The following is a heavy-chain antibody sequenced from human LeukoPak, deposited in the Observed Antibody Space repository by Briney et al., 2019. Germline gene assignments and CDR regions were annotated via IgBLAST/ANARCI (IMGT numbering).Heavy chain of an antibody. J-gene: IGHJ3*02. CDR1: GFTFSSYG. CDR2: IRYDGSNK. CDR3: AKDRGGQRLTKNAFDI. V-gene: IGHV3-30*02. D-gene: IGHD2-15*01. Sequence: GGSLRLSCAASGFTFSSYGMHWVRQAPGKGLEWVAFIRYDGSNKYYADSVKGRFTISRDNSKNTLYLQMNSLRAEDTAVYYCAKDRGGQRLTKNAFDIWGQGTMVTVPS.